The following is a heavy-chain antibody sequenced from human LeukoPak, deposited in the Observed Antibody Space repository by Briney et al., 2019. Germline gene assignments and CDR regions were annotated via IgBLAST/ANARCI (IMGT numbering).Heavy chain of an antibody. CDR1: GGSISSSSYY. J-gene: IGHJ4*02. CDR3: GHSGSYYLFDY. V-gene: IGHV4-39*01. CDR2: IYYSGST. Sequence: SETLSLTCTVSGGSISSSSYYWGWIRQPPGKGLEWIGSIYYSGSTYYNPSLKSRVAISVDTSKNPFSLKLRSVTAADTAVYYCGHSGSYYLFDYWGQGTLVTVSS. D-gene: IGHD1-26*01.